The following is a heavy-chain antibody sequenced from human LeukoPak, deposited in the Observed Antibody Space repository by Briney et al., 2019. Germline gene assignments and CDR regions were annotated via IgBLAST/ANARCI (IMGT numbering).Heavy chain of an antibody. J-gene: IGHJ5*01. V-gene: IGHV3-74*03. CDR2: TNNDGTMT. Sequence: RGSLRLSRAASGFTLTGYWMHWVRPAPGKGLVWISRTNNDGTMTTNVDSEKGRFTVSRDNAKNTLYLQMNSLRVEDTAVYYCAKSDWFDSWGQGTLVIVSS. CDR3: AKSDWFDS. CDR1: GFTLTGYW.